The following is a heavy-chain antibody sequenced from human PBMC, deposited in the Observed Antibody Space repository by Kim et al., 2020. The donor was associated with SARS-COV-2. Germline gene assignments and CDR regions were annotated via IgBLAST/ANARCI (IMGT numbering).Heavy chain of an antibody. J-gene: IGHJ3*02. D-gene: IGHD1-26*01. Sequence: ASVKVSCKVSGYTLTELSMHWVRQAPGKGLEWMGGFDPEDGETIYAQKFQGRVTMTEDTSTDTAYMELSSLRSEDTAGYYCATAIDYSGSYYDFGAFDIWGQGTMVTVSS. CDR1: GYTLTELS. CDR3: ATAIDYSGSYYDFGAFDI. V-gene: IGHV1-24*01. CDR2: FDPEDGET.